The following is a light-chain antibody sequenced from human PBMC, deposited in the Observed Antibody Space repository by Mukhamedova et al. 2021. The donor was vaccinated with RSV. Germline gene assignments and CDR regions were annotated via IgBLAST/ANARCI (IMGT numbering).Light chain of an antibody. V-gene: IGKV3-11*01. CDR2: DAS. CDR1: QSVDDY. J-gene: IGKJ4*01. CDR3: QQRTHWPPT. Sequence: SCRASQSVDDYLAWYQHKPGQAPRLLIFDASSRATAIPARFSGSGSGTDFTLTISSLEPEDFAVYYCQQRTHWPPTFGGGTKVEI.